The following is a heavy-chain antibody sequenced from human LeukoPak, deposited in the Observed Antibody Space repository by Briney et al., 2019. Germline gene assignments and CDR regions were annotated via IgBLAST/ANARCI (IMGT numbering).Heavy chain of an antibody. D-gene: IGHD3-3*01. CDR1: GFTFSSYA. CDR3: ARSYYDFWSSDY. V-gene: IGHV3-23*01. CDR2: ISGSGGST. Sequence: GGSLRLSCAASGFTFSSYAMSWVRQAPGKGLEWVSAISGSGGSTYYADSVKGRFTISRDNAKSSLYLQMNSLRAEDTAVYYCARSYYDFWSSDYWGQGTLVTVSS. J-gene: IGHJ4*02.